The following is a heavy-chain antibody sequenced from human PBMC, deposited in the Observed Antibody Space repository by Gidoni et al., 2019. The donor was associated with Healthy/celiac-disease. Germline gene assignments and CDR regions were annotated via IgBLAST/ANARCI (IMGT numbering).Heavy chain of an antibody. CDR1: GFTFSSYG. Sequence: QVQLVESGGGVVQPGRSLRLSCAASGFTFSSYGMPWVRQAPGKGLEWVAVIWYDGSNKYYADSVKGRFTISRDNSKNTLYLQMNSLRAEDTAVYYCARDGLRFLEWLFSYWGQGTLVTVSS. D-gene: IGHD3-3*01. J-gene: IGHJ4*02. CDR3: ARDGLRFLEWLFSY. V-gene: IGHV3-33*01. CDR2: IWYDGSNK.